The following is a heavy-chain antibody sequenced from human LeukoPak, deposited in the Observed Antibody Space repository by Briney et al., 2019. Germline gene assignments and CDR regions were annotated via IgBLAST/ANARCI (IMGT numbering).Heavy chain of an antibody. CDR1: KFTFSTYL. J-gene: IGHJ4*02. Sequence: GGSLRLSCAASKFTFSTYLMSWARQAPGKGLEWVASIKQDGTEKYYVDSVKGRFTISRDNAKNSLYLQMNSLRAEDTGVYYCARDLDYWGQGTLVTVSS. CDR2: IKQDGTEK. V-gene: IGHV3-7*01. CDR3: ARDLDY.